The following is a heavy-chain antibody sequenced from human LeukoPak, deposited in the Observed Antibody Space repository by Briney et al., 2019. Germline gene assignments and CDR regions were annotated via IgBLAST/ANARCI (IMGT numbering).Heavy chain of an antibody. V-gene: IGHV1-8*01. J-gene: IGHJ4*02. Sequence: APLNVSSKVSGHPLTSYDINRVRQAPGQGLEWMGGMNPNSGNTGYAQKFQGRVTMTRNTSISTAYMELSSLRSEDTAVYYCARVRKIMVRGVIIRNLDYWGQGTLVTVSS. D-gene: IGHD3-10*01. CDR1: GHPLTSYD. CDR2: MNPNSGNT. CDR3: ARVRKIMVRGVIIRNLDY.